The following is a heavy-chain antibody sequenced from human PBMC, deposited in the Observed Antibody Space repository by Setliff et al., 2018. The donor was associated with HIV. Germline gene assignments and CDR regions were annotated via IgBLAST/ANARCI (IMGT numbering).Heavy chain of an antibody. V-gene: IGHV3-23*01. D-gene: IGHD1-26*01. CDR1: GFTFSNYV. CDR2: ISSSGGRT. CDR3: ARKSGSFNYEDY. J-gene: IGHJ4*02. Sequence: GGSLRLSCAASGFTFSNYVMSWVRQTPGKGLEWVSVISSSGGRTYHADSVKGRFTISRDNSKNTLYLQMTSLRVEDTAVYYCARKSGSFNYEDYWGQGTLVTVSS.